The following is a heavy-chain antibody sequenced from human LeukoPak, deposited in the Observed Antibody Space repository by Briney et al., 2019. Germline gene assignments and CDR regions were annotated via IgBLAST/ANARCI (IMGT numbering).Heavy chain of an antibody. J-gene: IGHJ4*02. CDR2: ISGSGGST. CDR3: ANLPRYPITDY. V-gene: IGHV3-23*01. Sequence: GGSLRLSCAASGFTFSSYAMSWVRQAPGKGLEWVSAISGSGGSTYYADSVKGRFTISRDNSKSTLYLQMNSLRAEDTAVYYCANLPRYPITDYWGQGTLVTVSS. CDR1: GFTFSSYA. D-gene: IGHD1-14*01.